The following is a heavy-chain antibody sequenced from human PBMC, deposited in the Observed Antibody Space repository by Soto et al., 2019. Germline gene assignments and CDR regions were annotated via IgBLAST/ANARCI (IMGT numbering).Heavy chain of an antibody. Sequence: GGSLRLSCAASGFTFSSYAMSWVRQAPGKGLEWVSAISGSGGSTYYADSVKGRFTISRDNSKNTLYLQMNSLRAEDTAVYYCEKILDSGSYYYFDYWGQGTLVTVSS. V-gene: IGHV3-23*01. CDR3: EKILDSGSYYYFDY. CDR1: GFTFSSYA. J-gene: IGHJ4*02. CDR2: ISGSGGST. D-gene: IGHD1-26*01.